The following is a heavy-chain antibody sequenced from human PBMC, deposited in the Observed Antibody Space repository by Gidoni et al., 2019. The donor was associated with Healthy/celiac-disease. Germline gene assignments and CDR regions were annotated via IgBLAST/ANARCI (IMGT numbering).Heavy chain of an antibody. CDR1: GGSISSSSYY. CDR3: ARDYGWLPYNWFDP. V-gene: IGHV4-39*07. Sequence: QLQLQESGPGLVTPSETLSLTCTVSGGSISSSSYYWGWIRQPPGKGLEWIGSIYYSGSTYYNPSLKSRVTISVDTSKNQFSLKLSSVTAADTAVYYCARDYGWLPYNWFDPWGQGTLVTVSS. CDR2: IYYSGST. J-gene: IGHJ5*02. D-gene: IGHD6-19*01.